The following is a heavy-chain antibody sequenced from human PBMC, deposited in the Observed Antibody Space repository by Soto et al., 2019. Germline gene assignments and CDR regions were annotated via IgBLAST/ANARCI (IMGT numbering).Heavy chain of an antibody. CDR3: ARRPYYYGSGRPFDY. Sequence: XETLSLTCAVYGWSFSGYYWSWIRQPPGKGLEWIGEINHSGSTNYNPSLKSRVTISVDTSKNQFSLKLSSVTAADTAVYYCARRPYYYGSGRPFDYWGQGTLVTVSS. J-gene: IGHJ4*02. D-gene: IGHD3-10*01. CDR2: INHSGST. V-gene: IGHV4-34*01. CDR1: GWSFSGYY.